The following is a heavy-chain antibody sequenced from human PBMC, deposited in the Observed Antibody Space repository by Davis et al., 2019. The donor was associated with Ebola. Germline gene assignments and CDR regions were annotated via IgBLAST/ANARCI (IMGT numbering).Heavy chain of an antibody. CDR2: INAYNGNT. D-gene: IGHD3-3*01. Sequence: ASVKVSCKASGYTFTSYGLSWVRQAPPQGLEWMGWINAYNGNTNYAQRLQGRVTMTTDTSTSTTYMELRSLQSDDTAVYYCARDQGFWSGYYDYWGQGTLVTVSS. CDR1: GYTFTSYG. V-gene: IGHV1-18*04. CDR3: ARDQGFWSGYYDY. J-gene: IGHJ4*02.